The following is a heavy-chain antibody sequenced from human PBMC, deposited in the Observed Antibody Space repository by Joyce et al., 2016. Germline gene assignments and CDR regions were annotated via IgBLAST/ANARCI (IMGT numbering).Heavy chain of an antibody. CDR2: IYLGGST. D-gene: IGHD5-12*01. J-gene: IGHJ5*01. CDR1: GGSISSAHW. Sequence: QVQLQESGPGLVKPSGTLSLTCAVSGGSISSAHWRSWVRQPPGKGLEWIGEIYLGGSTTYNPSLMSRVTISVDKSKNQLSRKMNSVTAADTAVYYCARNGAYSQDSWGQGTLVTVSS. V-gene: IGHV4-4*02. CDR3: ARNGAYSQDS.